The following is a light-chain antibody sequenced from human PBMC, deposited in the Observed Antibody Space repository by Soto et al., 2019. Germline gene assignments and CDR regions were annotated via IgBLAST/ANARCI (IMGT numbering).Light chain of an antibody. CDR3: TYFTTSTTYV. CDR2: EVN. Sequence: QSALTQPPSVSGSPGQSVAVSCTGSSSDVGSYNRVSWYQQPPGAAPKLIIYEVNNRPSGVPDRFSGSKSGNTASLTISGLRAEDEADYYCTYFTTSTTYVFGTGTKVTVL. CDR1: SSDVGSYNR. J-gene: IGLJ1*01. V-gene: IGLV2-18*01.